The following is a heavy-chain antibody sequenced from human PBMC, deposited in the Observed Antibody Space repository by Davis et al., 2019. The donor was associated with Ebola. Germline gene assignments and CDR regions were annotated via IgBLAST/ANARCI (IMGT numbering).Heavy chain of an antibody. CDR2: IYYSGST. V-gene: IGHV4-59*12. Sequence: SETLSLTCAVYGGSFSGYYWSWIRQPPGKGLEWIGYIYYSGSTNYNPSLKSRVTISVDTSKNQFSLKLSSVTAADTAVYYCARGGVVAANDYWGQGTLVTVSS. J-gene: IGHJ4*02. CDR3: ARGGVVAANDY. D-gene: IGHD2-15*01. CDR1: GGSFSGYY.